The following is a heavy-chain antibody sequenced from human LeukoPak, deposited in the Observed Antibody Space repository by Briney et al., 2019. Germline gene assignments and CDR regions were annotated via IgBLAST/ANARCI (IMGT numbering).Heavy chain of an antibody. CDR1: GFTFSNYG. Sequence: GGSLRLSCAASGFTFSNYGMNWARQAPGKGLEWVSYISYSSSTIYYADSMKGRFTISRDNAKNSLYLQMNSLRAEDTAVYYCARGRGYIGGYFDYWGQGTLVTVSS. CDR3: ARGRGYIGGYFDY. J-gene: IGHJ4*02. D-gene: IGHD5-12*01. V-gene: IGHV3-48*04. CDR2: ISYSSSTI.